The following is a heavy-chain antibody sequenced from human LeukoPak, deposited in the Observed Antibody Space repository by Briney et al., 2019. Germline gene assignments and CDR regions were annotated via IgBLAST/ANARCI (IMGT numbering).Heavy chain of an antibody. V-gene: IGHV4-61*01. CDR2: IYYSGST. J-gene: IGHJ4*02. CDR1: GGSVSSGSYY. Sequence: SETLSLTCTVSGGSVSSGSYYWSWIQQPPGKGLEWIGYIYYSGSTNYNPSLKSRVTISVDMSKNQFSLKLSSVTAADTAVYYCARARGDYYDSSGYYSAFDYWGQGTLVTVSS. D-gene: IGHD3-22*01. CDR3: ARARGDYYDSSGYYSAFDY.